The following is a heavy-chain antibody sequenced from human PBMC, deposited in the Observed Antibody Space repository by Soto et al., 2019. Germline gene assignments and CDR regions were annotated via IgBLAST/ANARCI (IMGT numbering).Heavy chain of an antibody. CDR1: GGTISSGGYS. CDR2: IYHSGST. V-gene: IGHV4-30-2*01. J-gene: IGHJ4*02. CDR3: AREKIRSLFDY. Sequence: PSETLSLTCAFSGGTISSGGYSWSWIRQPPGKGLEWIGYIYHSGSTNYNPSLKSRVTISVDTSKNQFSLKLTSVTAADTAWYNGAREKIRSLFDYWGQGTTVTVSS.